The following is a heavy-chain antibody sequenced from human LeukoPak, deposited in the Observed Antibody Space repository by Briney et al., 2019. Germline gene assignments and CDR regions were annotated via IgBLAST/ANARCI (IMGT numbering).Heavy chain of an antibody. Sequence: SESLSLTCTVSGGSINSYYWTWIRQPPGKGLEWIANVYNSGSTNYNPSLKSRVTISVDMFKNQFSLKLTSVTAADTAVYYCARLRSGMDGWGQGTTVTVSS. J-gene: IGHJ6*02. CDR3: ARLRSGMDG. CDR1: GGSINSYY. CDR2: VYNSGST. V-gene: IGHV4-59*01.